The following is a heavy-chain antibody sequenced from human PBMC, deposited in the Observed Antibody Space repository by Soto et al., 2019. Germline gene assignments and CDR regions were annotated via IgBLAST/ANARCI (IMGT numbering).Heavy chain of an antibody. CDR2: INAGNGNT. V-gene: IGHV1-3*01. CDR1: GYTFTSYA. J-gene: IGHJ5*02. CDR3: ARDRMVRGVMFCWFDP. Sequence: ASVKVSCKASGYTFTSYAMHWVRQAPGQRLEWMGWINAGNGNTKYSQKFQGRVTITRDTSASTAYMELSSLRSEDTAVYYCARDRMVRGVMFCWFDPWGQGTLVTSPQ. D-gene: IGHD3-10*01.